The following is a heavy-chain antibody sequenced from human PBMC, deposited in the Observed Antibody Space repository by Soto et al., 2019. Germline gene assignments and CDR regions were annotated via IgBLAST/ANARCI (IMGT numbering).Heavy chain of an antibody. CDR3: AKFPNPYSSGWSVEKDAFDI. D-gene: IGHD6-19*01. V-gene: IGHV3-9*01. CDR1: GFTFDDYA. J-gene: IGHJ3*02. Sequence: GGSLRLSCAASGFTFDDYAMHWVRQAPGKGLEWVSGISWNSGSIGYADSVKGRFTISRDNAKNSLYLQMNSLRAEDTALYYCAKFPNPYSSGWSVEKDAFDIWGQGTMVTVSS. CDR2: ISWNSGSI.